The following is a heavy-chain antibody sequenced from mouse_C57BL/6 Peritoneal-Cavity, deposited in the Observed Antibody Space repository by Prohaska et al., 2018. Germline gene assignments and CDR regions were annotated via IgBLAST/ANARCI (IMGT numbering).Heavy chain of an antibody. CDR2: INPDSSTI. D-gene: IGHD4-1*01. J-gene: IGHJ1*03. Sequence: GIDFSRYWMCWVRRAPGKGLEWIGEINPDSSTINYAPSLKDKFIISRDNAKNTLYLQMSKVRSEDTALYYCASPNWDWYFDVWGTGTTVTVSS. CDR1: GIDFSRYW. V-gene: IGHV4-1*01. CDR3: ASPNWDWYFDV.